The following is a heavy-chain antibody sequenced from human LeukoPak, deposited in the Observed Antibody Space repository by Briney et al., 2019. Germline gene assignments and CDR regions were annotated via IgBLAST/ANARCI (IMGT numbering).Heavy chain of an antibody. CDR2: TNGDGSEN. Sequence: PGGSLRLSCAASGFTFSSCWMTWVRQAPGKGLEWVATTNGDGSENYYVDSVKGRFTISRDNAKNSLSLQMNSLRVEDAAVYYCVSLSSGYWGQGTLVTVSS. CDR3: VSLSSGY. V-gene: IGHV3-7*01. D-gene: IGHD1-26*01. CDR1: GFTFSSCW. J-gene: IGHJ4*02.